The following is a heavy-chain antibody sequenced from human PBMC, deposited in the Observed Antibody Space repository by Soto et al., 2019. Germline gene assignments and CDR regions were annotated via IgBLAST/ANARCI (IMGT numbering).Heavy chain of an antibody. J-gene: IGHJ4*02. CDR1: GFTFSSYA. Sequence: EVPLVESGGGLVQPGGSLRLSCAASGFTFSSYAMHWVRQAPGKGLEYVSAISSNGGSTYYANSVKGRFTISRDNSKNTLYLQMGSLRAEDMAVYYCARGAHGELGTNYWGQGTLVTVSS. V-gene: IGHV3-64*01. CDR2: ISSNGGST. D-gene: IGHD1-26*01. CDR3: ARGAHGELGTNY.